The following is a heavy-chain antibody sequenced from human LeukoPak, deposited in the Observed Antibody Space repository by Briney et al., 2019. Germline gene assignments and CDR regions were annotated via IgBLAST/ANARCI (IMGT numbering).Heavy chain of an antibody. CDR3: AAEVTGRPKYNWFDP. D-gene: IGHD5-18*01. J-gene: IGHJ5*02. CDR2: IVVGSGNT. CDR1: GFTFTSSA. Sequence: GTSVKVSCKASGFTFTSSAVQWVRQARGQRLEWIGWIVVGSGNTNYAQKFQERVTITRDMSTSTAYMELSSLRSEDTAVYYCAAEVTGRPKYNWFDPWGQGPLVTVSS. V-gene: IGHV1-58*01.